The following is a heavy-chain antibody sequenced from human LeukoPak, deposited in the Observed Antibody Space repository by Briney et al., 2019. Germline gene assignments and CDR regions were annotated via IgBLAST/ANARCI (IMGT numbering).Heavy chain of an antibody. Sequence: GGSLRLSCAASGFTFSTYNWVRQAPGKGLEWVSSISAIITYIFYADSVKGRFTISRDNSKNTLYLQMNSLRAEDTAVYYCARDQGYGSSLDYWGQGTLVTVSS. CDR3: ARDQGYGSSLDY. V-gene: IGHV3-21*01. CDR2: ISAIITYI. CDR1: GFTFSTY. D-gene: IGHD6-6*01. J-gene: IGHJ4*02.